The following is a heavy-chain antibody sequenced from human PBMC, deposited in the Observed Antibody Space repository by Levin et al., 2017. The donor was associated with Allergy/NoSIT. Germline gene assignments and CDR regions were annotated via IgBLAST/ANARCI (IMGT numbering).Heavy chain of an antibody. CDR2: IYASADSI. D-gene: IGHD5-12*01. J-gene: IGHJ4*02. V-gene: IGHV3-23*01. Sequence: GSLRLSCAASGFTFSSYAMSWVRQAPGKGLEWVSAIYASADSIYYSDSVKGRFTISRDSSKNTLYLHMNSLRAEDTAVYYCARSSRGYGTFDYWGQGTLVTVSS. CDR3: ARSSRGYGTFDY. CDR1: GFTFSSYA.